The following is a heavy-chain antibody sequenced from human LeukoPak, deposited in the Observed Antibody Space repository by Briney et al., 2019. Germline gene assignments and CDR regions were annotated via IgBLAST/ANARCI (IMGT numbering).Heavy chain of an antibody. D-gene: IGHD3-3*01. J-gene: IGHJ5*02. CDR3: ARRTIFGAHWFDP. CDR1: GGSFSGYY. Sequence: PSETLSLTCAVYGGSFSGYYWSWIRQPPGKGLEWIGEINHSGSTNYNPSLKSRVTISVDTSKNQFSLKLSSVTAADTAVYYCARRTIFGAHWFDPWGQGTLVTVSS. V-gene: IGHV4-34*01. CDR2: INHSGST.